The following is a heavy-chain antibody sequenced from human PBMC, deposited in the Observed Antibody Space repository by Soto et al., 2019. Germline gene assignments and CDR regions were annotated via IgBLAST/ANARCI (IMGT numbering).Heavy chain of an antibody. D-gene: IGHD6-6*01. Sequence: GASVKVSCKASGYTFTGYYMHWVRQAPGQGLEWMGWINPNSGGTNYAQKFQGRVTMTRDTSISTAYMELSRLRSDDTAVYYCARDRGYSSSSWFDPWGQGTLVTVSS. V-gene: IGHV1-2*02. CDR2: INPNSGGT. CDR3: ARDRGYSSSSWFDP. CDR1: GYTFTGYY. J-gene: IGHJ5*02.